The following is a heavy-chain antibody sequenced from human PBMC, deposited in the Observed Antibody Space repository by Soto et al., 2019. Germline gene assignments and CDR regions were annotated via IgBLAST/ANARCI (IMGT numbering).Heavy chain of an antibody. V-gene: IGHV4-39*02. CDR2: IYYSGST. J-gene: IGHJ3*02. CDR1: GGSISSSTSY. Sequence: SETLSLTCTVSGGSISSSTSYWGWIRQPPGKGLEWIGNIYYSGSTYYNPSLKSRVTLSADTSKNQFSLKASSVTAADTAVYYCARDLDYGGNSEASDIWGQGTMVTVSS. D-gene: IGHD4-17*01. CDR3: ARDLDYGGNSEASDI.